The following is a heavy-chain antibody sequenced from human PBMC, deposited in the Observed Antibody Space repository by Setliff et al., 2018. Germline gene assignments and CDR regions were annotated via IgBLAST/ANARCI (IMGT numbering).Heavy chain of an antibody. CDR2: IYYSGST. CDR1: GSSIISDYY. D-gene: IGHD5-18*01. Sequence: LSLTCAVSGSSIISDYYWVWIRQPPGRGLEWIGSIYYSGSTYYTPSLKSRVTISVDTSKNQFSLKLSSVTAADTAVYYCARGRIQLWKYYFDYWGQGTLVTVSS. V-gene: IGHV4-38-2*01. CDR3: ARGRIQLWKYYFDY. J-gene: IGHJ4*02.